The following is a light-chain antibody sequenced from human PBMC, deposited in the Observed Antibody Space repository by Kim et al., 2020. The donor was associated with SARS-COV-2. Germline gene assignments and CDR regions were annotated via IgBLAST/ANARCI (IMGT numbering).Light chain of an antibody. CDR2: DVS. J-gene: IGLJ2*01. Sequence: GQSITLSCTGTSSDVGGSNYVSWYQQHPGKVPKVMIYDVSNRPSGVSNRFSGSTSGNTASLTISGLQAEDEADYYCSSYTSTTTVIFGGGTHLTVL. V-gene: IGLV2-14*03. CDR1: SSDVGGSNY. CDR3: SSYTSTTTVI.